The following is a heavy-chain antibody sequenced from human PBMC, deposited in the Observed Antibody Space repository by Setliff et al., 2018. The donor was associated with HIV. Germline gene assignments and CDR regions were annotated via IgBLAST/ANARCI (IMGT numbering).Heavy chain of an antibody. J-gene: IGHJ4*02. CDR1: GGSISSRGDY. Sequence: PSETLSLTCTVSGGSISSRGDYWSWVRQHPGKGLEWIGYIYYTGSTYSNPSLQSRVRISVDTSKKQFSLKLSSVTAADTAVYYCARGGVRGLVAPYFDYWGQGTLVTVSS. CDR2: IYYTGST. V-gene: IGHV4-31*03. CDR3: ARGGVRGLVAPYFDY. D-gene: IGHD3-10*01.